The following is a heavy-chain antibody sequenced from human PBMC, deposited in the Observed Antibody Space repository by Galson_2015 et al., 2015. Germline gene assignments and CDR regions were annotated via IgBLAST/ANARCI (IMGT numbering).Heavy chain of an antibody. CDR1: GFTFSSYG. CDR3: AKEPYGDSYYYGMDV. CDR2: ISYDGSNK. V-gene: IGHV3-30*18. D-gene: IGHD4-17*01. J-gene: IGHJ6*02. Sequence: SLRLSCAASGFTFSSYGMHWVRQAPGKGLEWVAVISYDGSNKYYADSVKGRFTISRDNSKNTLYLQMNSLRAEDTAVYYCAKEPYGDSYYYGMDVWGQGTTVTVSS.